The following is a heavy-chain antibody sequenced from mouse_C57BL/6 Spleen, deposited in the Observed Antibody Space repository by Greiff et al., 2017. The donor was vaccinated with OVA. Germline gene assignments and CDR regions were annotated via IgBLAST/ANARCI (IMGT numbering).Heavy chain of an antibody. CDR1: GYTFTSYW. V-gene: IGHV1-61*01. CDR2: IYPSDSET. Sequence: QVQLQQPGAELVRPGSSVKLSCKASGYTFTSYWMDWVKQRPGQGLEWIGNIYPSDSETHYNQKFKDKATLTVDKSSSTAYMQLSSLTSEDSAVYYCARAYYSNPWYFDYWGQGTTLTVSS. D-gene: IGHD2-5*01. J-gene: IGHJ2*01. CDR3: ARAYYSNPWYFDY.